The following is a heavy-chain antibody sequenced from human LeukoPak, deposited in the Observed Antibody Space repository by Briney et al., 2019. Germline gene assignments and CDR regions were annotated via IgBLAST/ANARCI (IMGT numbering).Heavy chain of an antibody. CDR2: LWFDGNSE. CDR3: ARAFAFYYHGMDV. D-gene: IGHD3-10*01. V-gene: IGHV3-33*01. CDR1: GFSFTNYG. J-gene: IGHJ6*02. Sequence: PGGSLRLSCAASGFSFTNYGMHWVRQTPGKGLEWVATLWFDGNSEYYADSVKGRFTISRDSSNNTLYLQMNSLRAEDTSVYYCARAFAFYYHGMDVWGQGTTVTVSS.